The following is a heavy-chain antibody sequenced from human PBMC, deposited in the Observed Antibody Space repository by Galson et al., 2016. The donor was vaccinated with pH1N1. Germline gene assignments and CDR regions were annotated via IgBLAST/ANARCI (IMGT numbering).Heavy chain of an antibody. V-gene: IGHV4-39*01. D-gene: IGHD3-10*01. CDR2: IYYSGIT. CDR3: ARLWYGEYIDY. J-gene: IGHJ4*02. CDR1: GASISNRNYY. Sequence: ETLSLTCTVSGASISNRNYYWGWIRQPPGKGLEWIANIYYSGITYCDTSLKSRVTISVDTSKQQSPLKLNSAIAADTAVYYCARLWYGEYIDYWGQGTRVTVSS.